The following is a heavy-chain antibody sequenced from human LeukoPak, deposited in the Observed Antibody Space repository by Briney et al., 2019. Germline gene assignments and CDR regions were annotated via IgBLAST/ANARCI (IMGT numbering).Heavy chain of an antibody. D-gene: IGHD3-22*01. V-gene: IGHV3-21*04. CDR3: ARYNYYDSSGYPD. Sequence: GGSLRLSCAASGFTFSSYSMNWVRQAPGKGLEWVSSISSSSSYIYYADSVKGRFTISRDNAKNSLYLQMNSLRSEDTAVYYCARYNYYDSSGYPDWGQGTLVTVSS. CDR1: GFTFSSYS. J-gene: IGHJ4*02. CDR2: ISSSSSYI.